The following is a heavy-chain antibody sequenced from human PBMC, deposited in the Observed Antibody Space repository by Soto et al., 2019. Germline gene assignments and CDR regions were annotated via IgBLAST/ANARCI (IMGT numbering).Heavy chain of an antibody. J-gene: IGHJ6*02. V-gene: IGHV1-69*13. Sequence: ASVKVSFKASGGTFSSDAISWVRQAPGQGLEWTGGIIPTFGAANYAQKFQGRVTMTADESTRTAYMDLSSLRSDDTAVYYCARSPRAGYHYGMDVWGQGTTVTVSS. CDR2: IIPTFGAA. CDR1: GGTFSSDA. CDR3: ARSPRAGYHYGMDV.